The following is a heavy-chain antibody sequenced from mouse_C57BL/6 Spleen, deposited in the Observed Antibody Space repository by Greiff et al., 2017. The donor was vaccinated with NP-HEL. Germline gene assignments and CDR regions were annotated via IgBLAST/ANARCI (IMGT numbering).Heavy chain of an antibody. V-gene: IGHV1-50*01. Sequence: VQLQQPGAELVKPGASVKLSCKASGYTFTSYWMQWVKQRPGQGLEWIGEIDPSDSYTNYNQKFKGKATLTVDTSSSTAYMQLSSLTSEDSAVYYCAREYGSSPTACDYWGQGTTLTVSS. CDR1: GYTFTSYW. CDR2: IDPSDSYT. D-gene: IGHD1-1*01. CDR3: AREYGSSPTACDY. J-gene: IGHJ2*01.